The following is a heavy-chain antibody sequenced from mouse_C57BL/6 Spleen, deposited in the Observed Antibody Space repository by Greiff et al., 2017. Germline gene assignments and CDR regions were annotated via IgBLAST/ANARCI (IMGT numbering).Heavy chain of an antibody. J-gene: IGHJ1*03. Sequence: VQLQQSGPELVKPGASVKIPCKASGYTFTDYNMDWVKQSHGKSLEWIGDINPNNGGTIYNQKFKGKATLTVDKSSSTAYMELRILTSEDTAVYYCARRVITTVLARYFDVWGTGTPVTVSS. V-gene: IGHV1-18*01. CDR2: INPNNGGT. D-gene: IGHD1-1*01. CDR1: GYTFTDYN. CDR3: ARRVITTVLARYFDV.